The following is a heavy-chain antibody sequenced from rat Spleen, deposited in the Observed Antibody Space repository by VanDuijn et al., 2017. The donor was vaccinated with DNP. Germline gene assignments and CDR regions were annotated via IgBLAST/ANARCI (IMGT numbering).Heavy chain of an antibody. CDR1: GFTFNNCW. V-gene: IGHV5-31*01. CDR3: ASIIAGIGYFDY. CDR2: IPYSGGTT. Sequence: EVQLVESGGDLVQPGRSLKLSCVASGFTFNNCWMAWIRQVPGRRLEWVASIPYSGGTTYYPDSVKGRFTISRDNAKSTLYLQMDSLRSDDTATYHCASIIAGIGYFDYWGQGVMVTVSS. J-gene: IGHJ2*01. D-gene: IGHD1-4*01.